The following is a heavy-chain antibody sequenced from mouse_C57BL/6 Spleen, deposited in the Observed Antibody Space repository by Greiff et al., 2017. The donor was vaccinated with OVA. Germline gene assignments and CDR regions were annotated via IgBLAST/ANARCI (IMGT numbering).Heavy chain of an antibody. CDR1: GYTFTSYW. J-gene: IGHJ2*01. CDR2: IDPSDSYT. D-gene: IGHD1-1*01. V-gene: IGHV1-50*01. CDR3: ARYTTVVFDY. Sequence: VQLQQPGAELVKPGASVKLSCKASGYTFTSYWMQWVKQRPGQGLEWIGEIDPSDSYTNYNQKFKGKATLTVDTSSSTAYMQLSSLTSEDSAVYYCARYTTVVFDYWGQGTTLTVSS.